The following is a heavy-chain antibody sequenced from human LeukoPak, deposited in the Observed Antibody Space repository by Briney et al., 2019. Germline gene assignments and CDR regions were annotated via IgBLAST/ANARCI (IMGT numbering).Heavy chain of an antibody. V-gene: IGHV4-34*01. CDR3: ARAPSKGRHSSALGY. Sequence: SETLSLTCVVYGGSFSGYYWSWIRQPPGKGLEWIGEINHSGSTNYNPSLKSRVTISVDTSKNQFSLKLSSVTAADTAVYYCARAPSKGRHSSALGYWGQGTLVTVSS. D-gene: IGHD6-19*01. CDR2: INHSGST. J-gene: IGHJ4*02. CDR1: GGSFSGYY.